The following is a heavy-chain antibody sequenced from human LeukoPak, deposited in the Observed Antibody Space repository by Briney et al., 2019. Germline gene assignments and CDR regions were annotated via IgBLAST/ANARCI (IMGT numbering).Heavy chain of an antibody. J-gene: IGHJ4*02. V-gene: IGHV1-18*01. CDR2: ISAYNGNT. D-gene: IGHD5-12*01. Sequence: ASVKVSCKASGYTFTSYGISWVRQAPGQGLEWTGWISAYNGNTNYAQKLQGRVTMTTDTSTSTAYMELRSLRSDDTAVYYCARGALVWWLRPRYFDYWGQGTLVTVSS. CDR3: ARGALVWWLRPRYFDY. CDR1: GYTFTSYG.